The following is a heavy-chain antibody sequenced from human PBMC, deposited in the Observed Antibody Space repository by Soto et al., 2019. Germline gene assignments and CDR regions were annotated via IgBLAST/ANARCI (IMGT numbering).Heavy chain of an antibody. J-gene: IGHJ5*02. CDR1: GFSLSNAGLG. CDR2: IFSNDEK. Sequence: QVTVKESGPVLVKPTETLTLTCTVSGFSLSNAGLGVSWIRQPPGKALEWLAHIFSNDEKSYSTSLKSRLTSSKEPSKSQVVLTMTNMDPVDTATYYCASTYSTSWYWFDPWGQGTLVTVSS. CDR3: ASTYSTSWYWFDP. V-gene: IGHV2-26*04. D-gene: IGHD6-13*01.